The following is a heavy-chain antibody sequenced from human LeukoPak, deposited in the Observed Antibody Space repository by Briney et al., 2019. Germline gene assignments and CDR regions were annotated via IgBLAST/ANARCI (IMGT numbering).Heavy chain of an antibody. CDR3: ARPSSPKGYYFHY. Sequence: ASVKVSCRASGYTFTNYYMHWVQQAPGQGLEWMGLINPSDGSTSYAQKFQGRITMTRDTSASTVYMGLSSLRSEDTAVYYCARPSSPKGYYFHYWGQGTLVTVSS. CDR1: GYTFTNYY. V-gene: IGHV1-46*01. CDR2: INPSDGST. J-gene: IGHJ4*02.